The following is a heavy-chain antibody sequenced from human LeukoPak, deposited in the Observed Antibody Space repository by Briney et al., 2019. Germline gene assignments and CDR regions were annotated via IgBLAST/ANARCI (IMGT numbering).Heavy chain of an antibody. CDR2: IYYMGTT. CDR1: GGSISSSCYY. J-gene: IGHJ1*01. Sequence: PSETLSLTCTVSGGSISSSCYYWGWIRPPPGKGLEWFGTIYYMGTTYYNPSLKSRVTTSVDTSKTQSSLKLSSVTAADTAVYYCARLRGPTTEFQHWGQGTLVSVSS. CDR3: ARLRGPTTEFQH. D-gene: IGHD1-26*01. V-gene: IGHV4-39*01.